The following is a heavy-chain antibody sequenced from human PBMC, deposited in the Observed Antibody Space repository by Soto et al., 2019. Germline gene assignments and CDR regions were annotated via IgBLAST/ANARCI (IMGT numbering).Heavy chain of an antibody. V-gene: IGHV1-18*01. J-gene: IGHJ4*02. CDR2: ISAHNGNT. Sequence: GAEVKKPGASVKVSCQASGYAFTTYGITWVRQAPGQGLEWMGWISAHNGNTNYAQKLQGRVTVTRDTSTSTAYMELRSLRSDDTAVYYCARGRYGDYWGQGALVTVSS. D-gene: IGHD1-1*01. CDR3: ARGRYGDY. CDR1: GYAFTTYG.